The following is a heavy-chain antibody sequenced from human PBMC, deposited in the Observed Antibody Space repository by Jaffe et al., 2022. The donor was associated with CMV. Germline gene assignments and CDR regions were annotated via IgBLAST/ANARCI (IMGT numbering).Heavy chain of an antibody. J-gene: IGHJ5*02. D-gene: IGHD2-2*01. CDR1: GGSFSGYY. CDR3: AGRYCSSTSCPRSGFDP. CDR2: INHSGST. Sequence: QVQLQQWGAGLLKPSETLSLTCAVYGGSFSGYYWSWIRQPPGKGLEWIGEINHSGSTNYNPSLKSRVTISVDTSKNQFSLKLSSVTAADTAVYYCAGRYCSSTSCPRSGFDPWGQGTLVTVSS. V-gene: IGHV4-34*01.